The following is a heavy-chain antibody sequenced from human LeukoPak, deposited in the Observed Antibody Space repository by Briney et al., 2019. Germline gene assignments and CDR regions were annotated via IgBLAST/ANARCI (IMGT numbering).Heavy chain of an antibody. D-gene: IGHD5-12*01. V-gene: IGHV3-7*01. CDR1: GFTFSSYW. CDR2: INQDGSEK. J-gene: IGHJ6*02. Sequence: PGGSLRLSCAASGFTFSSYWLSWVRQAPGKGLEWVSNINQDGSEKYYVDSVKGRFTISRDNAKNSLYLQMNSLRAEDTAVYYCARQVATIGSNYYYYYGMDVWGQGTTVTVSS. CDR3: ARQVATIGSNYYYYYGMDV.